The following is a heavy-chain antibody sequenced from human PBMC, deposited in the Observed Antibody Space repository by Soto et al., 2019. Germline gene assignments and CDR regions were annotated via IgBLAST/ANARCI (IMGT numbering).Heavy chain of an antibody. V-gene: IGHV3-13*01. Sequence: EVQLVESGGGLVQPGGSLRLSCVASGFTFSSYDMHWVRKAPGKGLEWVSAISIYGARFYSSPARGRFTISRENAKSSLYLQMNSLRDEDTAVYYCTKERDSDSVPWQESDSWGQGTLVTVSS. CDR3: TKERDSDSVPWQESDS. J-gene: IGHJ4*02. CDR2: ISIYGAR. D-gene: IGHD2-15*01. CDR1: GFTFSSYD.